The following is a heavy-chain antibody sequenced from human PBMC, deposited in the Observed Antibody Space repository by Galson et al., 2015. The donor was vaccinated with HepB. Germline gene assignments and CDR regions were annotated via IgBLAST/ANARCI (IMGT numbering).Heavy chain of an antibody. CDR3: ARGGASYQPIDY. CDR2: TRNKANSYTT. CDR1: GFSFSDHY. D-gene: IGHD1-26*01. Sequence: SLRLSCAASGFSFSDHYMHWVRQAPGKGLEWVGLTRNKANSYTTEYSASVRGRFTISRDDSKNSLYLQMNSLKTEDTAVYYCARGGASYQPIDYWGQGTLVTVSS. V-gene: IGHV3-72*01. J-gene: IGHJ4*02.